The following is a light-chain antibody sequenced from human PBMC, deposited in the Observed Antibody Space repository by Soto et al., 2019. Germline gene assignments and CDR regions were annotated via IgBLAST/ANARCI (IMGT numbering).Light chain of an antibody. V-gene: IGKV3-20*01. CDR2: SAS. CDR3: QHYGTSSLLT. J-gene: IGKJ4*01. CDR1: QSVGSSN. Sequence: EVVLTQSPGTLSLSPGERATLSCRASQSVGSSNLVWYQQKPGQAPRLLVSSASGRATGIPDRFSGSGSGTDFTLTISRLEPEDFAVYFCQHYGTSSLLTFGGGTKVEIK.